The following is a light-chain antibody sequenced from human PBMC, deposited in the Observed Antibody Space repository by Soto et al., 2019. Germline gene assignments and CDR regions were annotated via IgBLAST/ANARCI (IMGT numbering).Light chain of an antibody. CDR3: SSYRSSSSAVL. J-gene: IGLJ3*02. Sequence: QSALTQPASVSGSPGQSIAISCTGTSSDLGGYNYVSWYQQHPGKAPKLLVYDVTERPSGVSNRFSGSKSGNTASLTISGLQAEDEADYYCSSYRSSSSAVLFGGGTKLTVL. CDR1: SSDLGGYNY. CDR2: DVT. V-gene: IGLV2-14*01.